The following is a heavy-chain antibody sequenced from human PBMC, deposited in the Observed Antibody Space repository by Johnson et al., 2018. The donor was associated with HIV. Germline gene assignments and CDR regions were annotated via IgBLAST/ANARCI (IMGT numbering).Heavy chain of an antibody. CDR3: ARASDAFDI. J-gene: IGHJ3*02. CDR1: RFTFSSYA. Sequence: VQLVESGGGVVQPGRSLRLSCAASRFTFSSYAMHWVRQAPGKGLEGVAVISYEGSKKYYPDSVKGRFTISRDNSKNTLYLQMNSLRAEDTAVYYCARASDAFDIWGQGTMVTVSS. CDR2: ISYEGSKK. V-gene: IGHV3-30*04.